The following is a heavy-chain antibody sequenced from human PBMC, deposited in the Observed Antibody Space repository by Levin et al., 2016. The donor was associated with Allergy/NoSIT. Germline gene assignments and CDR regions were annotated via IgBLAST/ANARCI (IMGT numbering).Heavy chain of an antibody. D-gene: IGHD6-13*01. CDR3: ARGRARGAFDI. V-gene: IGHV4-59*01. J-gene: IGHJ3*02. CDR2: IYYSGST. Sequence: WIRQPPGKGLEWIGYIYYSGSTNYNPSLKSRVTISVDTSKNQFSLKLSSVTAADTAVYYCARGRARGAFDIWGQGTMVPSPQ.